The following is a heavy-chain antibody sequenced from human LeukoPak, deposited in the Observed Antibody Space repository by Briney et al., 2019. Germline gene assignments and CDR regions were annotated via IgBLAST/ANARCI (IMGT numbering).Heavy chain of an antibody. V-gene: IGHV4-39*07. Sequence: PSETLSLTCTVSGGSISSSSYYWSWIRQPPGKGLEWIGEINHSGSTNYNPSLKSRVTISVDTSKNQFSLKLSSVTAADTAVYYCARDSGYSSGWSWGQGTLVTVSS. CDR2: INHSGST. D-gene: IGHD6-19*01. J-gene: IGHJ4*02. CDR3: ARDSGYSSGWS. CDR1: GGSISSSSYY.